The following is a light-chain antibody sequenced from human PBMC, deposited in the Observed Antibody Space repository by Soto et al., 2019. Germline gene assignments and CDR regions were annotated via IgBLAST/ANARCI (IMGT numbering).Light chain of an antibody. CDR1: QSVTSTS. V-gene: IGKV3-20*01. CDR2: GTP. J-gene: IGKJ3*01. CDR3: QQYGSSFT. Sequence: DTVLTQSPGTLSLSPGERATLSCRASQSVTSTSFSWYQQKPGQAPRLLIYGTPNRATGIPDRFSGSGSGTDFTLTISRLEPEDFAVYYCQQYGSSFTFGPGTIVDLK.